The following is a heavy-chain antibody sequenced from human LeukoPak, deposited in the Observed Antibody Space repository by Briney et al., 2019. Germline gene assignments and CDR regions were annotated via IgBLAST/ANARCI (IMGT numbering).Heavy chain of an antibody. CDR1: GFTFSSYG. J-gene: IGHJ6*02. Sequence: GGSLRLSCAASGFTFSSYGMHWVRQAPGKGLKWVAVIWYDGSNKYYADSVKGRFTISRDNSKNTLYLQMNSLRAEDTAVYYCARDQYGMDVWGQGTTVTVSS. CDR3: ARDQYGMDV. V-gene: IGHV3-33*01. CDR2: IWYDGSNK.